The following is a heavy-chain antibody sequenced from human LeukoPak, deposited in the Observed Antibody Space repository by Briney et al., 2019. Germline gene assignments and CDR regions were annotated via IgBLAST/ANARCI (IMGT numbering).Heavy chain of an antibody. J-gene: IGHJ4*02. Sequence: GGSLRLSCAASGYTFSSYGMHWVRQAPGKGLEWVAVIWYDGSNKYYADSVKGRFTISRDNSKNTLYLQMNSLRAEDTAVYYCAREGDSSGLNYWGQGTLVTVSS. CDR1: GYTFSSYG. D-gene: IGHD6-19*01. V-gene: IGHV3-33*01. CDR3: AREGDSSGLNY. CDR2: IWYDGSNK.